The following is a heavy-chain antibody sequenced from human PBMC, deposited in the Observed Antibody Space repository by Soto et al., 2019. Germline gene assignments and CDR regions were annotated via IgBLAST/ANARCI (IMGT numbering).Heavy chain of an antibody. CDR2: INSRGANT. Sequence: EVQLLESGGGLVQPGGSLRLSCAASGVTFSNHVMSWVRQAPGKGPEWVSSINSRGANTYYAGSVRGRFTISRDNSKSTLYLQMNSLRAEDTAVYYCGNGLENHYNYDYWGQGTLVTVSS. V-gene: IGHV3-23*01. D-gene: IGHD3-16*01. CDR3: GNGLENHYNYDY. CDR1: GVTFSNHV. J-gene: IGHJ4*02.